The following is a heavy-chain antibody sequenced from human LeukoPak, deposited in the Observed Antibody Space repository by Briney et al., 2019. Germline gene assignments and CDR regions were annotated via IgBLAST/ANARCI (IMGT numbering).Heavy chain of an antibody. CDR3: ARSEMSRAARRYYFDY. CDR1: GGTFSSYT. Sequence: SVKVSCKASGGTFSSYTISWVRQAPGQGLEWMGRIIPILGIANYAQKFQGRVTITADKSTSTAYMELSSLRSEDTAAYYCARSEMSRAARRYYFDYWGQGTLVTVSS. V-gene: IGHV1-69*02. CDR2: IIPILGIA. J-gene: IGHJ4*02. D-gene: IGHD6-6*01.